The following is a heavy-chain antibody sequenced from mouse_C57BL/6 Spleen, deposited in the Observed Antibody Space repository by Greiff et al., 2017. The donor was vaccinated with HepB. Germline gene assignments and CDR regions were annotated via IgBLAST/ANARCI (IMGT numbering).Heavy chain of an antibody. Sequence: EVQLQQSGPELVKPGASGKISCKASGYTFPDSYMNWVKKSHGKSLGWIGDINPNNGGTSYNQKFKGKATLTVDKSSSTAYMELRSLTSEDSAVYYCARKYYGSSLVYFDYWGQGTTLTVSS. D-gene: IGHD1-1*01. CDR2: INPNNGGT. CDR1: GYTFPDSY. V-gene: IGHV1-26*01. CDR3: ARKYYGSSLVYFDY. J-gene: IGHJ2*01.